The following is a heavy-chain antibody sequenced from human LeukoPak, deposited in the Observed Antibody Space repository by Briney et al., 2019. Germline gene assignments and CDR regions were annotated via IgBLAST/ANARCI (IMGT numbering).Heavy chain of an antibody. CDR2: ISPYNGNT. CDR3: ARAGSGSGWYFDY. Sequence: ASVKVSFKASGYDFTSVGITWVRQAPGQGLEWMGWISPYNGNTGYVQKLQGRVTMTTDTSTSTAYMELRSLRFDDTAVYHCARAGSGSGWYFDYWGQGTLVTVSS. D-gene: IGHD6-19*01. CDR1: GYDFTSVG. V-gene: IGHV1-18*01. J-gene: IGHJ4*02.